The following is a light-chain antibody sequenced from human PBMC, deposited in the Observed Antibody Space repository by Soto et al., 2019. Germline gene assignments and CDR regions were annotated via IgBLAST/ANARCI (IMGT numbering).Light chain of an antibody. CDR2: DNS. V-gene: IGLV1-51*01. J-gene: IGLJ2*01. CDR1: YSNIGSNF. CDR3: GTWDSSLSVVV. Sequence: QSVLTQSPSVSAAAGQKVSISCSGSYSNIGSNFVSWYQHFPGSAPKLVIYDNSQRPSGIPDRFSGSKSGSSATLGITGLQTGDEADYYCGTWDSSLSVVVFGGGTKLTVL.